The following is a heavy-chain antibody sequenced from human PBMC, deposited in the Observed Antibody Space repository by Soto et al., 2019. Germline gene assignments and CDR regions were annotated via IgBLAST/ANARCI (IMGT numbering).Heavy chain of an antibody. CDR1: GYSLTSYW. D-gene: IGHD2-2*01. V-gene: IGHV5-10-1*01. CDR2: IDPSDSYT. CDR3: ARFSSVVVPAAMLAYYGMDV. J-gene: IGHJ6*02. Sequence: GESLKISCKGSGYSLTSYWISWVRQMPGKGLEWMGRIDPSDSYTNYSPSFQGHVTISADKSISTAYLQWSSLKASDTAMYYCARFSSVVVPAAMLAYYGMDVWGQGTTVTVSS.